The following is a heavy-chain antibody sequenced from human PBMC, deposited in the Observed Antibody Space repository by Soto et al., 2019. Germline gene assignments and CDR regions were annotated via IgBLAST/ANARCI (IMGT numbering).Heavy chain of an antibody. CDR1: GYTFTSYG. Sequence: QVQLVQSGAEVKKPGASVKVSCKASGYTFTSYGISWVRQAPGQGLEWMGWTSAYNGNTNYAQKLQGRVTMTTNTPTSTAYRELRSLRPDDTAVYYCARNIVVVPAAAKVGSKCGMDVWGQGTTVTVSS. J-gene: IGHJ6*02. CDR2: TSAYNGNT. V-gene: IGHV1-18*01. CDR3: ARNIVVVPAAAKVGSKCGMDV. D-gene: IGHD2-2*01.